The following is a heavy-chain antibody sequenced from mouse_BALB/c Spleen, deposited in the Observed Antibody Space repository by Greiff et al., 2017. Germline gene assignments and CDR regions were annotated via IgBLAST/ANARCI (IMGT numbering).Heavy chain of an antibody. V-gene: IGHV5-6-4*01. CDR3: TRDGNYFAY. CDR2: ISSGGSYT. J-gene: IGHJ3*01. D-gene: IGHD2-1*01. CDR1: GFTFSSYT. Sequence: EVKLVESGGDLVKPGGSLKLSCAASGFTFSSYTMSWVRQTPEKRLEWVATISSGGSYTYYPDSVKGRFTISRDNAKNTLYLQMSSLKSEDTAMYYCTRDGNYFAYWGQGTLVTVSA.